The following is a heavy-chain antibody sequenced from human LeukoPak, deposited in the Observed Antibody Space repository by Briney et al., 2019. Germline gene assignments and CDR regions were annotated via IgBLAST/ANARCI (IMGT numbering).Heavy chain of an antibody. CDR3: ARRTTVVTGDAFDI. J-gene: IGHJ3*02. CDR2: IYYSGRT. D-gene: IGHD4-23*01. CDR1: GGSISSYY. V-gene: IGHV4-59*08. Sequence: SETLSLTCTVSGGSISSYYWSWIRQPPGKGLEWIGYIYYSGRTDYNPSLKSRVTISVDTSKHQFSLKLSSVTAADTAVYYCARRTTVVTGDAFDIWGQGTMVTVSS.